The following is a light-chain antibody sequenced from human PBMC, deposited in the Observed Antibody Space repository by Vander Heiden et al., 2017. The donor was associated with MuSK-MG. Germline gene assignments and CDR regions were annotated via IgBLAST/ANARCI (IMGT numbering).Light chain of an antibody. CDR1: SSDVGGYDY. Sequence: SALTQPASVSGSPGQSITIYCSGTSSDVGGYDYVSWYQQHPGRAPKLLIYDVRNRASGVSHRFSASKSGNTASLTISGLQAEDEAEYYCSSYSTTNTVLFGGGTKLTVL. CDR2: DVR. CDR3: SSYSTTNTVL. J-gene: IGLJ2*01. V-gene: IGLV2-14*01.